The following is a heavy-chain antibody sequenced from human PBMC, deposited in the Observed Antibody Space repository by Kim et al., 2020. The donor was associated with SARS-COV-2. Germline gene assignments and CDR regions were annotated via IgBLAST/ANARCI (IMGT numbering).Heavy chain of an antibody. CDR3: VKSGPYLLLFREPGGF. CDR2: NCGRVNRR. V-gene: IGHV3-23*01. Sequence: GGSLRLSCAASGFTFSNYAMNWVRQAAGKRPEWVSRNCGRVNRRIYADSVKGRFTISRDNLRNTPYLQMNRLKDADPALYYRVKSGPYLLLFREPGGFWG. D-gene: IGHD3-10*01. J-gene: IGHJ2*01. CDR1: GFTFSNYA.